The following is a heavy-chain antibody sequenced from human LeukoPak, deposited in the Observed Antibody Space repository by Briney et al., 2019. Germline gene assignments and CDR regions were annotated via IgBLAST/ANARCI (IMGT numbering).Heavy chain of an antibody. Sequence: GGSLRLSCAASGFTFSTDSMTWVRQAPGKGLEWVSSVSNSNIYTYYADSVKGRFTISRDNAKNSRYLQMKSLRGEDTAVYYCATIEQSSSSFWGQGTLVTASS. J-gene: IGHJ4*02. CDR3: ATIEQSSSSF. CDR2: VSNSNIYT. D-gene: IGHD6-6*01. V-gene: IGHV3-21*01. CDR1: GFTFSTDS.